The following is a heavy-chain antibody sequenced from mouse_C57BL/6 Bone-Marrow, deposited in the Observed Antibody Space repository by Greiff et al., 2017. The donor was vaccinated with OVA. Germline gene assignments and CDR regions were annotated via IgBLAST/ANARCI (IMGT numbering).Heavy chain of an antibody. CDR2: IHPNSGST. J-gene: IGHJ3*01. D-gene: IGHD2-5*01. Sequence: QVQLQRSGAELVKPGASVKLSCKASGYTFTSYWMHWVKQRPGQGLEWIGMIHPNSGSTNYNEKFKSKATLTVDKSSSTAYMQLSSLTSEDSAVYYCARGNSNPAWFAYWGQGTLVTVSA. CDR1: GYTFTSYW. CDR3: ARGNSNPAWFAY. V-gene: IGHV1-64*01.